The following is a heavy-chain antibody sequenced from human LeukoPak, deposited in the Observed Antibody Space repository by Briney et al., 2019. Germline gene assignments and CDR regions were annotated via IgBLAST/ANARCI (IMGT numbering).Heavy chain of an antibody. Sequence: GGSLRLSCAASGFTFNNYAMHWVRQAPGKGLECVALISYDGSNKYYADSVQGRFTISRDNSKNTLYLQMNSLRVEDTAVYYCAKDWELRNYYDSSWFDYWGQGTLVTVSS. D-gene: IGHD3-22*01. CDR2: ISYDGSNK. CDR3: AKDWELRNYYDSSWFDY. CDR1: GFTFNNYA. J-gene: IGHJ4*02. V-gene: IGHV3-30-3*01.